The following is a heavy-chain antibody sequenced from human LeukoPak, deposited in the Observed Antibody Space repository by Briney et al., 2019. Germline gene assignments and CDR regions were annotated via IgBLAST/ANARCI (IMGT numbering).Heavy chain of an antibody. CDR3: ARLYIGGYSRSTNYNWFDP. V-gene: IGHV4-34*01. CDR2: INHSGST. CDR1: GGSFSGDY. Sequence: PSETLSLTCAVYGGSFSGDYWSWIRHPPAQGLEWSGEINHSGSTNYNPSIKSRVTISVDTSKNQFSLNLTSVTAADTARYYCARLYIGGYSRSTNYNWFDPWGQGTLVTVSS. D-gene: IGHD6-13*01. J-gene: IGHJ5*02.